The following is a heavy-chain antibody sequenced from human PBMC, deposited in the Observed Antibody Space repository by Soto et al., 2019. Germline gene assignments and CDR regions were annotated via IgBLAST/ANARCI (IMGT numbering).Heavy chain of an antibody. CDR3: ARGIKYGAYSRWFDP. J-gene: IGHJ5*02. V-gene: IGHV1-8*01. CDR2: MNPNSGNT. CDR1: GYTFTSSD. D-gene: IGHD4-17*01. Sequence: QVQLVQSGAEVKKPGASVKVSCKASGYTFTSSDINWVRQATGQGLEYLGWMNPNSGNTAYVQKFQGRVTMTWDTSITTAYMELSSLRSEDTAVYFCARGIKYGAYSRWFDPWGQGTLVTVSS.